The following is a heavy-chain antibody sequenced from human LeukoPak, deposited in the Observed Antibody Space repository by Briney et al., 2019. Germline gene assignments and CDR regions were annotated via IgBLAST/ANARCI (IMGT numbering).Heavy chain of an antibody. J-gene: IGHJ6*03. D-gene: IGHD2-15*01. CDR3: ASLRSGLNYYYFMDV. Sequence: GASVKVSCKASGGTFSSYAISWVRQAPGPGLEWMGGIIPIFGTANYAQKFQGRVTITTDESTSTAYMELSSLRSEDTAVYYCASLRSGLNYYYFMDVWGKGTTVTVSS. CDR2: IIPIFGTA. CDR1: GGTFSSYA. V-gene: IGHV1-69*05.